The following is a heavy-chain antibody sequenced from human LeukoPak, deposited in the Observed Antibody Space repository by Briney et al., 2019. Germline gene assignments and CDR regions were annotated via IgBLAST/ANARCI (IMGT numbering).Heavy chain of an antibody. Sequence: ASVKVSCKVSGYTLTELSMHWVRQAPGKGLEWMGGFDPEDGETIYAQKFQGRVTMTEDTSTDTAYMELSSLRSEDTAVYYCATDMADWTIFGQPHGAFDIWGQGTMVTVSS. CDR2: FDPEDGET. J-gene: IGHJ3*02. CDR3: ATDMADWTIFGQPHGAFDI. V-gene: IGHV1-24*01. D-gene: IGHD3-3*01. CDR1: GYTLTELS.